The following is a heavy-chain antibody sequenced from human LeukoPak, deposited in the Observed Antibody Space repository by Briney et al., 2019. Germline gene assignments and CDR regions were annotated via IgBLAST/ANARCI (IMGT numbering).Heavy chain of an antibody. J-gene: IGHJ4*02. CDR3: ARDRFPFGGARVFDY. CDR2: ISAYNGNT. Sequence: ASVKVSCKASGYTFTSYGIIWVRQAPGQGLEWMGWISAYNGNTNYAQKLQGRVTMTTDTSTSTAYMELRSLRSDDTAVYYCARDRFPFGGARVFDYWGQGTLVTVSS. D-gene: IGHD3-16*01. V-gene: IGHV1-18*01. CDR1: GYTFTSYG.